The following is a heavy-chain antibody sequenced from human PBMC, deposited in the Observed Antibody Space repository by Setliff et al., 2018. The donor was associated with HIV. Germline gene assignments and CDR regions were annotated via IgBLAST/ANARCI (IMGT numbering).Heavy chain of an antibody. V-gene: IGHV4-59*11. D-gene: IGHD5-12*01. J-gene: IGHJ4*02. CDR1: GASMGRHY. CDR2: IYYSESI. CDR3: ARDRGGGYNNLDY. Sequence: PSETLSLTCAVSGASMGRHYWSWIRQPPGKGLEWIGNIYYSESITYNPSLKSRVTISVDTSKNQFSLKVSSVTAADTAVYYCARDRGGGYNNLDYWGQGTLVTVSS.